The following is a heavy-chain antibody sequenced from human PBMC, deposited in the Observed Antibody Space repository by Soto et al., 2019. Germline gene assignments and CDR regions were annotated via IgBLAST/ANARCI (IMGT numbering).Heavy chain of an antibody. V-gene: IGHV3-53*01. CDR3: VSETTDCSGGRSPACDI. Sequence: GGSLSLSCAASGLTVRSNYMSWARQAPGKGLEWVSVIYSGGSTYYADSVKGRFTISRDNSKNTLYLQMNSLRAEDTTVYYCVSETTDCSGGRSPACDIWGAGTMGTVSS. CDR1: GLTVRSNY. D-gene: IGHD2-15*01. CDR2: IYSGGST. J-gene: IGHJ3*02.